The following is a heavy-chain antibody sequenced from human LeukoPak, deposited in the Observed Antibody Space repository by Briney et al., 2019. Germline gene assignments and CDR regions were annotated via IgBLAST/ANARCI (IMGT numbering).Heavy chain of an antibody. CDR3: ARSGLWYYGSGSSNWFGP. CDR1: GGTFSSYA. V-gene: IGHV1-69*05. J-gene: IGHJ5*02. CDR2: IIPIFGTA. D-gene: IGHD3-10*01. Sequence: ASVKVSCKASGGTFSSYAISWVRQAPGQRLEWMGGIIPIFGTANYAQKFQGRVTITTDESTSTAYMELSSLRSEDTAVYYCARSGLWYYGSGSSNWFGPWGQGTLVTVSS.